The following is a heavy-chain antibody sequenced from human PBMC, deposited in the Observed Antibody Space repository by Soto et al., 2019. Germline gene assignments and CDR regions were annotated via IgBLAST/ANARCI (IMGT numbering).Heavy chain of an antibody. J-gene: IGHJ4*02. CDR3: AKNVTTALDY. Sequence: EVQVLESGGVLVQPGGALRLSCAASGFTFSNSAMNWVRQAPGKGLEYVSTISGTGHSTSYADSVKGRFTISRDNSKNAVYLQMNSLRADDTAGYYCAKNVTTALDYWGQGNLVTVSS. CDR1: GFTFSNSA. D-gene: IGHD4-17*01. CDR2: ISGTGHST. V-gene: IGHV3-23*01.